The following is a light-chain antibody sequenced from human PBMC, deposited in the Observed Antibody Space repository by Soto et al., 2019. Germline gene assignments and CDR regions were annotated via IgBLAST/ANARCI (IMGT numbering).Light chain of an antibody. CDR2: ENN. CDR3: GTWDNSLSLPYV. Sequence: QSVLTQPPSVSAAPGQKVTISCSGNNSKIGNNYVSWYQQLPGTAPKLLIFENNKRPSGIPDRFSASKSGTSATLAITGLQTGDAADYYCGTWDNSLSLPYVFGTGTKVTVL. CDR1: NSKIGNNY. J-gene: IGLJ1*01. V-gene: IGLV1-51*02.